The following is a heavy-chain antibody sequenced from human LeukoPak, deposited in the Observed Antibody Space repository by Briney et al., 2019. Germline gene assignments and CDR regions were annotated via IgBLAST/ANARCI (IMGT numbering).Heavy chain of an antibody. CDR2: ISGSGGST. Sequence: PGGSLRLSCVASGFTFSSYATSWVRQAPGKGLEWVSAISGSGGSTYYADSVKGRFTISRDNSKNTLYLQMNSLRAEDTAVYYCASHSDSSSWLTQHWGQGTLVTVSS. CDR3: ASHSDSSSWLTQH. V-gene: IGHV3-23*01. CDR1: GFTFSSYA. D-gene: IGHD6-13*01. J-gene: IGHJ1*01.